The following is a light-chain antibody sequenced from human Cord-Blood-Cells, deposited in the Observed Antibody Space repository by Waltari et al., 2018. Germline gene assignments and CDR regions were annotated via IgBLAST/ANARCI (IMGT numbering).Light chain of an antibody. V-gene: IGKV1-5*01. J-gene: IGKJ4*01. CDR2: DAS. Sequence: DIQMTQSPSTLSASVGDRVTITCRASQSISSWLAWYQQKPGKAPKLLSYDASSLESGVPSRFSGSGSGTEFTLTISSLQPDDFATYYCQQYKSYLLTFGGGTKVEIK. CDR3: QQYKSYLLT. CDR1: QSISSW.